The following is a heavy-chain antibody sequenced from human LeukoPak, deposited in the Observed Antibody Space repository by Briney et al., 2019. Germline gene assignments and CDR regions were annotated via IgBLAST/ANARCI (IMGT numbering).Heavy chain of an antibody. CDR1: GYTFTSYG. CDR2: ISAYNGNT. D-gene: IGHD6-19*01. V-gene: IGHV1-18*01. Sequence: ASVKVSCKASGYTFTSYGISWVRQAPGQGLEWMGWISAYNGNTNYAQKLQGRVTMTTDTSTSTAYMELRSLRSDDTAVYYCARVAISGAGRGDFDYWGQGTLVTVSP. J-gene: IGHJ4*02. CDR3: ARVAISGAGRGDFDY.